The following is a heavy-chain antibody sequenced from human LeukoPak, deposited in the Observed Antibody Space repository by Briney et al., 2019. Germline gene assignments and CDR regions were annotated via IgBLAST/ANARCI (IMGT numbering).Heavy chain of an antibody. J-gene: IGHJ4*02. V-gene: IGHV3-43*02. CDR1: GFTFDDYA. CDR2: ISGDGGST. D-gene: IGHD5-12*01. CDR3: AKDKGGYSFHFDY. Sequence: GGSLRLSCAASGFTFDDYAMHWVRQAPGKGLEWVSLISGDGGSTYYADSVKGRFTISRDNSKNSLYLQMNSLRTDDTALYYCAKDKGGYSFHFDYWGQGTLVTVSS.